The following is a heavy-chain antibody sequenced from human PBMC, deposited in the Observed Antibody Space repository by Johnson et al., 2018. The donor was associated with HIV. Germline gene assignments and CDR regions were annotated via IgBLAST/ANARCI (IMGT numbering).Heavy chain of an antibody. Sequence: QVQLVESGGGVVQPGRSLRLSCAASGFTFSTYGMHWVRQAPGKGLEWVAVIWYDGSNKYHADSVKGRFTISRDNAKNALYLQLNSLKPEDTAVYYCAKDERQLGGWSHAFDIWGQGTVLTVSS. CDR3: AKDERQLGGWSHAFDI. J-gene: IGHJ3*02. V-gene: IGHV3-33*06. D-gene: IGHD7-27*01. CDR1: GFTFSTYG. CDR2: IWYDGSNK.